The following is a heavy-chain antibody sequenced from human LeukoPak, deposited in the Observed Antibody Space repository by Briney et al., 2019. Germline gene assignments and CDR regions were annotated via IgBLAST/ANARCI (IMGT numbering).Heavy chain of an antibody. CDR1: GFTLSRYS. CDR3: ARDEYYDSSGYTS. D-gene: IGHD3-22*01. Sequence: PGGSLRLSCAASGFTLSRYSMTWVRQAPGKGLEWLSYIDGGSSIIYYADSVKGRFTISRDNGKNSLYLQMNSLRAEDTAVYYCARDEYYDSSGYTSWGQGTLVTVSS. CDR2: IDGGSSII. V-gene: IGHV3-48*01. J-gene: IGHJ4*02.